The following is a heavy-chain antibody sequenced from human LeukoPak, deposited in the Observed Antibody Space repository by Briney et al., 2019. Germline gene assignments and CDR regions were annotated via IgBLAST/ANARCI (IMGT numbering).Heavy chain of an antibody. J-gene: IGHJ4*02. D-gene: IGHD3-22*01. CDR3: ARLKYYYDSSGYYLDY. CDR1: GYSFTTYW. Sequence: GESLRISCKGSGYSFTTYWISWVRQMPGKGLEWMGKIDPSDSCTNYSPSFQGHVTISTDKSISTAYLHWSSLKASDTAMYYCARLKYYYDSSGYYLDYWGQGTLVTVSS. CDR2: IDPSDSCT. V-gene: IGHV5-10-1*01.